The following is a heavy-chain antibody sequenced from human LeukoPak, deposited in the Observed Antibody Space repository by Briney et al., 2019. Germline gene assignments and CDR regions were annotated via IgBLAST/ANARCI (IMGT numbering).Heavy chain of an antibody. Sequence: GGSLRLSCTASGFTFSDFAMHWVRQAPGKGPEWVAVISEDGSRKSYADSVKGRFTISRDNSENTVYLQMDSLRVDDTALYYCARAHSASWYCAYWGQGSLVTVSS. D-gene: IGHD6-13*01. CDR1: GFTFSDFA. CDR2: ISEDGSRK. CDR3: ARAHSASWYCAY. J-gene: IGHJ4*02. V-gene: IGHV3-30*01.